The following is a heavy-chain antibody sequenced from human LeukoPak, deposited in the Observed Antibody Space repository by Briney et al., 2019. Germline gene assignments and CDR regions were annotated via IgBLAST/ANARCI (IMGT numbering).Heavy chain of an antibody. Sequence: SETLSLTCTVSGGSISSSSYYWGWIRQPPGKGLEWIGSMYYSGSTYYNPSLKSRVTISVDTSKNQFSLKLTSVTAADTAVYYCARVFRGAYSSNPWGQGTLVTVSS. J-gene: IGHJ5*02. CDR1: GGSISSSSYY. D-gene: IGHD2-21*01. V-gene: IGHV4-39*07. CDR2: MYYSGST. CDR3: ARVFRGAYSSNP.